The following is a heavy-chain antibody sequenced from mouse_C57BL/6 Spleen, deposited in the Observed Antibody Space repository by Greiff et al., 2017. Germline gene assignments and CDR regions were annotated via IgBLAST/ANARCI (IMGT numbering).Heavy chain of an antibody. CDR2: IDPSDSYT. J-gene: IGHJ2*01. CDR1: GYTFTSYW. V-gene: IGHV1-69*01. Sequence: QVQLKQPGAELVMPGASVKLSCKASGYTFTSYWMHWVKQRPGQGLEWIGEIDPSDSYTNYNQKFKGKSTLTVDKSSSTAYMQLSSLTSEDSAVYYCARGVTPYYWGQGTTRTVSS. D-gene: IGHD2-2*01. CDR3: ARGVTPYY.